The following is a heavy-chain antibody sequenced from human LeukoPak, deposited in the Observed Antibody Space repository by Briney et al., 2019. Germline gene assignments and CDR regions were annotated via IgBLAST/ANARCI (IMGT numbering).Heavy chain of an antibody. CDR3: AREEGAGCDSSGYTNVVDY. CDR2: ISSSSSYI. Sequence: GGSLRLSCAASGFTFSSYSMNWVRQAPGKGLEWVSLISSSSSYIFYGDSVKGRFTISRDNAKNSLYLQMNSLRAEDTAVYYCAREEGAGCDSSGYTNVVDYWGQGTLVTVSS. D-gene: IGHD3-22*01. V-gene: IGHV3-21*01. J-gene: IGHJ4*02. CDR1: GFTFSSYS.